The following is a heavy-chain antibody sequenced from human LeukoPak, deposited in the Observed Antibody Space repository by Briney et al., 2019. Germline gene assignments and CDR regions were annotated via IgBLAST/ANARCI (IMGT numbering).Heavy chain of an antibody. D-gene: IGHD6-13*01. J-gene: IGHJ3*02. V-gene: IGHV3-23*01. CDR2: IGGSGGST. CDR1: GFTFSGYA. Sequence: PGGSLRLSCAASGFTFSGYAMSWVRQAPGKGLEWVSAIGGSGGSTYYADSVKGRFTISRDNSKNTLYLQMNSLRAEDTAVYYCAKDLKGSSSSGAFDIWGQGTMVTVSS. CDR3: AKDLKGSSSSGAFDI.